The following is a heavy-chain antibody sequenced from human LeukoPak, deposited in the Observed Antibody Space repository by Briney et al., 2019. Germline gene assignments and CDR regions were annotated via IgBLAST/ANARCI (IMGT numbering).Heavy chain of an antibody. D-gene: IGHD3-22*01. CDR3: ATRAGNPYYYDSSGFHFDY. J-gene: IGHJ4*02. CDR2: IYHSGST. CDR1: GGSISSISYY. Sequence: PSETLSLTCTISGGSISSISYYWGWIRQPPGKGLEWIGEIYHSGSTNYNPSLKSRVTISVDKSKNQFSLKLSSVTAADTAVYYCATRAGNPYYYDSSGFHFDYWGQGTLVTVSS. V-gene: IGHV4-39*07.